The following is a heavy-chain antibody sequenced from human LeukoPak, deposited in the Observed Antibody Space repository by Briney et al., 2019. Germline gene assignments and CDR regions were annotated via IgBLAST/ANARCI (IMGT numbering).Heavy chain of an antibody. CDR2: INPNSGGT. V-gene: IGHV1-2*02. J-gene: IGHJ3*02. CDR3: ARVRSSGWAANDAFDI. CDR1: GYTFTGYY. D-gene: IGHD6-19*01. Sequence: ASVKVSCKASGYTFTGYYMHWVRQAPGQGLGWMGWINPNSGGTNYAQKFQGRVTMTRDTSISTAYMELSRLRSDDTAVYYCARVRSSGWAANDAFDIWGQGTMVTVSS.